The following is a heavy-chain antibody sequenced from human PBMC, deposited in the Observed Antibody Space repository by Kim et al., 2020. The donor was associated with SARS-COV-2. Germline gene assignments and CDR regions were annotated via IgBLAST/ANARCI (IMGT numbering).Heavy chain of an antibody. CDR3: ASIAAAGRGGWGDYYYYYGMDV. J-gene: IGHJ6*02. Sequence: ASVKVSCKASGYTFTGYYMHWVRQAPGQGLEWMGRINPNSGGTNYAQKFQGRVTMTRDTSISTAYMELSRLRSDDTAVYYCASIAAAGRGGWGDYYYYYGMDVWGRGTTVTVSS. CDR2: INPNSGGT. CDR1: GYTFTGYY. D-gene: IGHD6-13*01. V-gene: IGHV1-2*06.